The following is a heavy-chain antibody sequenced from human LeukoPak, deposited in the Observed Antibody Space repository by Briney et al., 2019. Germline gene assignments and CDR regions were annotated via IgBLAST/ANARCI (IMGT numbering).Heavy chain of an antibody. CDR3: AREPGGDGYNYYYYYGMDV. J-gene: IGHJ6*02. V-gene: IGHV1-18*01. CDR2: ISAYNGNT. CDR1: GYTFTSYG. D-gene: IGHD5-24*01. Sequence: ASVKVSCKASGYTFTSYGISWVRQAPGQGLEWMGWISAYNGNTNYAQKLQGRVTMTTDTSTSTAYMELRSLRSDDTAVYYRAREPGGDGYNYYYYYGMDVWGQGTTVTVSS.